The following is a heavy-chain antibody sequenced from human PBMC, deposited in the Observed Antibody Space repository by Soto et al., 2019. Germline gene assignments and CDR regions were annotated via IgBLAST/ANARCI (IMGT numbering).Heavy chain of an antibody. CDR2: IYYSGST. CDR1: GGSISSSSYY. Sequence: QLQLQESGPGLVKPSETLSLTCTVSGGSISSSSYYWGWIRQPPGKGLEWIGSIYYSGSTYYNPSLKSRVTISVDTSKNQFSLKLSSVTAADTAVYYCASTPMIDRYFDYWGQGTLVTVSS. V-gene: IGHV4-39*01. CDR3: ASTPMIDRYFDY. J-gene: IGHJ4*02. D-gene: IGHD3-22*01.